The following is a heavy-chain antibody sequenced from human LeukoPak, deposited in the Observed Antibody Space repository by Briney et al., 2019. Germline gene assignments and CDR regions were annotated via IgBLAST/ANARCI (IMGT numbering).Heavy chain of an antibody. J-gene: IGHJ4*02. V-gene: IGHV4-59*11. Sequence: SETLSLTCSVSGGSMSSHYWSWIRQPPGKGLEWIGYIYYSGSTNYNPSLKSRVTVSLDTSKNQFSLRLISVTAADTAVYYCARDLSGFGEQHWGQGTLVTVSS. CDR3: ARDLSGFGEQH. CDR1: GGSMSSHY. CDR2: IYYSGST. D-gene: IGHD3-10*01.